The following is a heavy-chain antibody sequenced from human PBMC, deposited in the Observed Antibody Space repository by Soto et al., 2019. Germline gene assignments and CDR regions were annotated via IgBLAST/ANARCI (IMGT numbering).Heavy chain of an antibody. J-gene: IGHJ5*02. CDR3: ARGYFDSGHGYDL. CDR1: GHLFNNHW. Sequence: GESLKISCKGPGHLFNNHWIGWVRQTPGKGLEWMGLIFTRDSETRTSPSFQGHVSFSVDNSINTVYLQWTSLKTTDTGIYFCARGYFDSGHGYDLWGQGTLVTVSS. CDR2: IFTRDSET. D-gene: IGHD3-10*01. V-gene: IGHV5-51*01.